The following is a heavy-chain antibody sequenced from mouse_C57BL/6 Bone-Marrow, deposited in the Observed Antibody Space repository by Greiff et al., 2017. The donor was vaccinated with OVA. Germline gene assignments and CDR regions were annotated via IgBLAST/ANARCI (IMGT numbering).Heavy chain of an antibody. CDR3: ASKLPAY. Sequence: QVQLQQPGAELVKPGASVKLSCKASGYTFTSYWITWVKQRPGQGLEWIGDIYPGSGSTNYNEKFKSKATLTVDTSSSTAYMQLRSLTSEDSAVYNCASKLPAYWGQGTLVTVSA. CDR1: GYTFTSYW. CDR2: IYPGSGST. J-gene: IGHJ3*01. V-gene: IGHV1-55*01.